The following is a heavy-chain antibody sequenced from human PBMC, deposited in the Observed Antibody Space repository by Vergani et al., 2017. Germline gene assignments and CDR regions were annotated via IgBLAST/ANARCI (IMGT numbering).Heavy chain of an antibody. J-gene: IGHJ4*02. CDR3: ARGKDSSGWNGIGY. CDR1: GFTFSSYG. V-gene: IGHV3-30*03. CDR2: ISYDGSNK. D-gene: IGHD6-19*01. Sequence: QVQLVESGGGVVQPGRSLRLSCAASGFTFSSYGMHWVRQAPGKGLEWVAVISYDGSNKYYADSVKGRFTISRDNSKNTLYLQMNSLRSDDTAVYYCARGKDSSGWNGIGYWGQGTLVTVSS.